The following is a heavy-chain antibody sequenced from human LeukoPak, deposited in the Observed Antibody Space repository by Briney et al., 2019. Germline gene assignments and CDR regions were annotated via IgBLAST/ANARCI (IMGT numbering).Heavy chain of an antibody. V-gene: IGHV1-8*01. CDR3: ARPSVVRGEGWFDP. CDR1: GYTFTSYD. CDR2: MNPNSGNT. J-gene: IGHJ5*02. D-gene: IGHD3-10*01. Sequence: RASVKVSCKASGYTFTSYDINWVRQATGQGLEWMGWMNPNSGNTGYAQKFQGRVTMTRDTSISTAYMELSRLTSDDTAVYYCARPSVVRGEGWFDPWGQGTLVTVSS.